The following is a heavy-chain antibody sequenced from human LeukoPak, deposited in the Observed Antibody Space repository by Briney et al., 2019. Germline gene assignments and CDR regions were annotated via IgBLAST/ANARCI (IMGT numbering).Heavy chain of an antibody. J-gene: IGHJ4*02. CDR2: VSGSGAST. D-gene: IGHD5-18*01. CDR3: AKVSGYNYDYDFDY. V-gene: IGHV3-23*01. CDR1: GCTFSSYA. Sequence: GGSLRLSCAASGCTFSSYAMNWVRQAPGKRLEWVSAVSGSGASTYYTDSVTGRFTISRDNSKNTLYLQMNSVRAEDTAVYFCAKVSGYNYDYDFDYWGQGTLVTVSS.